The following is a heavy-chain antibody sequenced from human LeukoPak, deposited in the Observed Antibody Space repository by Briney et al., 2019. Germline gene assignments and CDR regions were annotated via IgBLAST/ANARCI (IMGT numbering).Heavy chain of an antibody. V-gene: IGHV1-8*03. J-gene: IGHJ4*02. CDR1: GYTFTSYD. D-gene: IGHD4-23*01. CDR3: ARENGGSYYFDY. Sequence: ASVKVSCKASGYTFTSYDINWVRQAAGQGLEWMGWMNPNSGNTGYAQKFQGRVTITADESTSTAYMELSSLRSEDTAVYYCARENGGSYYFDYWGQGTLVTVSS. CDR2: MNPNSGNT.